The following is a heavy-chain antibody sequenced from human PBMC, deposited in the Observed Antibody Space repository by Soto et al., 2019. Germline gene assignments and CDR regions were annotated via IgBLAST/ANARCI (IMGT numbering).Heavy chain of an antibody. V-gene: IGHV3-23*01. CDR3: AKIVTGAIVVVPAAIQNSELGRYNNWFDP. D-gene: IGHD2-2*02. CDR1: GFTFSTYA. Sequence: PGGSLRLSCAASGFTFSTYAISWVRQAPGKGLEWVSSISGSGGSTYYADSVKGRFTISRDNSKNTLYLQMNSLRAEDTAVYYCAKIVTGAIVVVPAAIQNSELGRYNNWFDPLGQGTLVTVSS. J-gene: IGHJ5*02. CDR2: ISGSGGST.